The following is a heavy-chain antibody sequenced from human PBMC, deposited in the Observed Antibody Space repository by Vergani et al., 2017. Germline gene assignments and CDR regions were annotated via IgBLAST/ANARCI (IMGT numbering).Heavy chain of an antibody. CDR2: IWYDGSNK. CDR1: GFTFSSYG. J-gene: IGHJ4*02. CDR3: ARVASSSYYVDY. D-gene: IGHD6-6*01. V-gene: IGHV3-33*01. Sequence: QVQLVESGGGVVQPGRSLRLSCAASGFTFSSYGMHWVRQGPGKGLEWVAVIWYDGSNKYYADSVKGRFTISRDNSKNTLYLQMNSLRAEDTAVYYCARVASSSYYVDYWGQGTLVTVSS.